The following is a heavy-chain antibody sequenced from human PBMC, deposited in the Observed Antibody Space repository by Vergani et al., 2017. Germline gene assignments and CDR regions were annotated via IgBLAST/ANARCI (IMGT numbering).Heavy chain of an antibody. CDR3: AKEGKNYYGMDV. V-gene: IGHV3-9*01. J-gene: IGHJ6*02. Sequence: VQLVESGGGVVQPGRSLRLSCAASGFTFSSYAMHWVRQAPGKGLEWVSGISWNSGSIGYADSVKGRFTISRDNAKNSLYLQMNSLRAEDTALYYCAKEGKNYYGMDVWGQGTTVTVSS. CDR2: ISWNSGSI. CDR1: GFTFSSYA. D-gene: IGHD3-10*01.